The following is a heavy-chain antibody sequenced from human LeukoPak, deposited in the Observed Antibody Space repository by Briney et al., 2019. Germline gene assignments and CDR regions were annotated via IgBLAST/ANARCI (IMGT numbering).Heavy chain of an antibody. CDR2: ISYSGST. V-gene: IGHV4-39*01. J-gene: IGHJ4*02. CDR1: GRSISTTSDY. Sequence: SETLSLTCAVSGRSISTTSDYWGWIRPPPGTGLEWIGTISYSGSTYYNPSLKSRVTISVDTSKNQFSLKLNSVTAADTAVYHCARHWFHCSIAGCYYDSWGQGTLVTVSS. D-gene: IGHD2-2*01. CDR3: ARHWFHCSIAGCYYDS.